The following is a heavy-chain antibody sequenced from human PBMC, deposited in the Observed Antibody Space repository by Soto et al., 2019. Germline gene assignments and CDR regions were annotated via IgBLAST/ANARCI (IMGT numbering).Heavy chain of an antibody. V-gene: IGHV4-61*01. Sequence: SETLSLTCPVSGGSVSSGSYYWSWIRQPPGKGLEWIGYIYYSGSTNYNPSLKSRVTISVDTSKNQFSLKLSSVTAADTAVYYCARDSYYDFWSGYHPYGMDVWGQGTTVTVS. D-gene: IGHD3-3*01. J-gene: IGHJ6*02. CDR1: GGSVSSGSYY. CDR2: IYYSGST. CDR3: ARDSYYDFWSGYHPYGMDV.